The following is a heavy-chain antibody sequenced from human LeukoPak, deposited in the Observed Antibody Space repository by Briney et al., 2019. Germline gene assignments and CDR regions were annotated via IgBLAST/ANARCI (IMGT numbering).Heavy chain of an antibody. D-gene: IGHD2-2*01. V-gene: IGHV1-69*13. Sequence: ASVKVSCKDSGGTFSSYAISWVRQAPGQGLEWMGGIIPIFGTANYAQKFQGRVTITADESTSTAYMELSSLRSEDTAVYYCASRKTRSSTSCYFYWGQGTLVTVSS. CDR1: GGTFSSYA. CDR2: IIPIFGTA. CDR3: ASRKTRSSTSCYFY. J-gene: IGHJ4*02.